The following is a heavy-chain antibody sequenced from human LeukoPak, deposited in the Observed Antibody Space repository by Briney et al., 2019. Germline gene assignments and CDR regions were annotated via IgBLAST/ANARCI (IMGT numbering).Heavy chain of an antibody. CDR1: GFTFSSYA. Sequence: PGRSLRLSCAASGFTFSSYAMHWVRQAPGKGLEWVAVISYDGSNKYYADSVKGRFTISRDNSKNTLYLQMNSLRAEDTAVYYCARSLPCARGGTSCHRRPFDYWGQGTLVTVSS. D-gene: IGHD2-2*02. CDR3: ARSLPCARGGTSCHRRPFDY. V-gene: IGHV3-30*04. J-gene: IGHJ4*02. CDR2: ISYDGSNK.